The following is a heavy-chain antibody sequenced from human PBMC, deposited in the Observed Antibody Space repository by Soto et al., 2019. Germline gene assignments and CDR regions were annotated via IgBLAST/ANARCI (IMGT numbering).Heavy chain of an antibody. J-gene: IGHJ6*02. V-gene: IGHV3-33*01. CDR3: ARDQGHSSGWEPGDYYYYGMDV. Sequence: GGSLRLSCAASGFTFSSYGMHWARQAPGKGLEWVAVIWYDGSNKYYADSVKGRFTISRDNSKNTLYLQMNSLRAEDTAVYYCARDQGHSSGWEPGDYYYYGMDVWGQGTTVTVSS. D-gene: IGHD6-19*01. CDR1: GFTFSSYG. CDR2: IWYDGSNK.